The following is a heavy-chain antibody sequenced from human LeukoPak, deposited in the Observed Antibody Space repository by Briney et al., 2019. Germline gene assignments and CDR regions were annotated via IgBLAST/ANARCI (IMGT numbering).Heavy chain of an antibody. J-gene: IGHJ6*02. CDR3: ARGGSGYDSFYYYGMDV. D-gene: IGHD5-12*01. V-gene: IGHV4-4*02. CDR1: GGSISSTNW. Sequence: SGTLSLTCAVSGGSISSTNWWSWVRQPPGKGLEWIGEIHHSGSTNYNPSLKSRVTISVDTSKNQFSLKLSSVTAADTAVYYCARGGSGYDSFYYYGMDVWGQGTTVTVSS. CDR2: IHHSGST.